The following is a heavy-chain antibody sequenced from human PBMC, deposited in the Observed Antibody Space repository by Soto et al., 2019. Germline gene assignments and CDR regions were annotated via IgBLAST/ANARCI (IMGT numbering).Heavy chain of an antibody. CDR3: ASQSHYSSGYSFDY. D-gene: IGHD3-22*01. V-gene: IGHV3-33*01. Sequence: GGSLRLSCAASGFTFSSYGMHWVRQAPGKGLEWVAVIWYDGSNKYYADSVKGRFTISRDNSKNTLYLQMNSLRAEDMAVYYCASQSHYSSGYSFDYWGQGTLVTVSS. CDR1: GFTFSSYG. CDR2: IWYDGSNK. J-gene: IGHJ4*02.